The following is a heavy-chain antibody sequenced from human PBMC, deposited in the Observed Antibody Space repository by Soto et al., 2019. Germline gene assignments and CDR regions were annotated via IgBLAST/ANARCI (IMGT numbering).Heavy chain of an antibody. V-gene: IGHV3-23*01. D-gene: IGHD2-21*02. CDR1: GLTFSRYA. Sequence: EEQLLESGGGLVQPGGSLRLSCAASGLTFSRYAMSWVRQAPGKGLEWVSLINPSGDITYYGDSVKGRFTISRDNSKNTLSLQMTSLRAEDTAVYYCAKSLRPSALTAYYCDYRGQGTLVTVSS. CDR3: AKSLRPSALTAYYCDY. CDR2: INPSGDIT. J-gene: IGHJ4*02.